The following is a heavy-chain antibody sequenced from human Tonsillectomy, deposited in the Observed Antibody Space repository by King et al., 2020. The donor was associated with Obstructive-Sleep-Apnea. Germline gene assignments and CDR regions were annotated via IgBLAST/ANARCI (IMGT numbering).Heavy chain of an antibody. Sequence: VQLVESGGGVVQPGRSLRLSCAASGFTFSSYGMHWVRQAPGKGLEWVAFIRYDGSNKYYADSVKGRFTISRDNSKNTLYLQMNSLRAEDTAVYYCAKDWSHKPGIAAAGTKYYYYGMDVWGQGTTVTVSS. J-gene: IGHJ6*02. CDR1: GFTFSSYG. CDR3: AKDWSHKPGIAAAGTKYYYYGMDV. V-gene: IGHV3-30*02. D-gene: IGHD6-13*01. CDR2: IRYDGSNK.